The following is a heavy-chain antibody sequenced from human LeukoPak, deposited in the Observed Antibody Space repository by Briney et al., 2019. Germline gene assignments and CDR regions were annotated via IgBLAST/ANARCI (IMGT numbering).Heavy chain of an antibody. J-gene: IGHJ4*02. D-gene: IGHD3-10*01. CDR1: EFSVGSNY. CDR2: IYSGGST. V-gene: IGHV3-66*01. Sequence: GGSLRLSCAASEFSVGSNYMTWVRQAPGKGLEWVSLIYSGGSTYYADSVKGRFTISRDNAKNSLYLQMNSLRAEDTAVYYCARGVYGSGSYYNAGDYWGQGTLVTVSS. CDR3: ARGVYGSGSYYNAGDY.